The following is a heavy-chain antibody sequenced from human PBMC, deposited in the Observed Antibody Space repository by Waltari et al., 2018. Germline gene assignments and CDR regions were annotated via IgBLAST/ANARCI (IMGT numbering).Heavy chain of an antibody. V-gene: IGHV3-11*04. Sequence: QVQLVESGGGLVKPGGSRRLSCSASRFIFSDYNMTWVRQAPGKGLEWVSYISSGGVTIYYADSVRGRFTISRDNSVNSMYLQMDNLRVEDTAVYYCARAGTNFPYYMDVWGKGTTVMVSS. CDR3: ARAGTNFPYYMDV. CDR2: ISSGGVTI. J-gene: IGHJ6*03. D-gene: IGHD1-1*01. CDR1: RFIFSDYN.